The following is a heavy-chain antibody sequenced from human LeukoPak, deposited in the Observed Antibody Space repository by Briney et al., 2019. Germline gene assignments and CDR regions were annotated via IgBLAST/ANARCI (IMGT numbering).Heavy chain of an antibody. D-gene: IGHD6-13*01. Sequence: PGGSLRLSCAASGFTFSSYWMSWVRQAPGKGLEWVANIKQDGSEKYYVDSVKGRFTISRDNAKNSLYLQMNSLRAEDTAVYYCASDIAAAGKGLNWLDPWGQGTLVTVSS. V-gene: IGHV3-7*01. CDR1: GFTFSSYW. CDR3: ASDIAAAGKGLNWLDP. CDR2: IKQDGSEK. J-gene: IGHJ5*02.